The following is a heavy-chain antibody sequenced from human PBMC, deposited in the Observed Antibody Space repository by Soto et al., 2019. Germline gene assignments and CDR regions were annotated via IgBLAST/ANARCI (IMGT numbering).Heavy chain of an antibody. CDR3: ARGVGSGTYYNQYKWFDP. Sequence: SVKVSCKASGGTFSSYTISWVRQAPGQGLEWMGRIIPILGIANYAQKFQGRVTMTTDTSTSTAYMELRSLRSDDTAVYYCARGVGSGTYYNQYKWFDPWGQGTLVTVSS. J-gene: IGHJ5*02. V-gene: IGHV1-69*02. CDR2: IIPILGIA. D-gene: IGHD3-10*01. CDR1: GGTFSSYT.